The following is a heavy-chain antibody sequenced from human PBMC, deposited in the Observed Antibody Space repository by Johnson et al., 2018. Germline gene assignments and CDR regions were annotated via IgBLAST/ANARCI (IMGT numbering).Heavy chain of an antibody. CDR3: TKQHPHYYYDVSTFQH. CDR1: GFTFSSYA. CDR2: ISGSGGST. D-gene: IGHD3-22*01. V-gene: IGHV3-23*04. J-gene: IGHJ1*01. Sequence: VQLVQSGGGLVQPGGSLRLSCAASGFTFSSYAMSWVRQAPGKGLEWVSAISGSGGSTYYADSVKGRFTITRDNSKNPRYLQMNSLKAEDTAVYYCTKQHPHYYYDVSTFQHWGQGTLVTVSS.